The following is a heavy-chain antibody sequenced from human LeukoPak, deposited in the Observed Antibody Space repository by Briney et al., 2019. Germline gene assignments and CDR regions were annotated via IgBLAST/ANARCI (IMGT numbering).Heavy chain of an antibody. J-gene: IGHJ4*02. Sequence: SETLSLTCTVSGASISSYYWSWIRQPPGKGLEWIGYIYYSGSTNYNPSLKSRVTISVDTSKNQFSLKLSSVTAADTAVYYCARATTVTTDFDYWGQGTLVTVSS. CDR2: IYYSGST. CDR1: GASISSYY. CDR3: ARATTVTTDFDY. D-gene: IGHD4-11*01. V-gene: IGHV4-59*01.